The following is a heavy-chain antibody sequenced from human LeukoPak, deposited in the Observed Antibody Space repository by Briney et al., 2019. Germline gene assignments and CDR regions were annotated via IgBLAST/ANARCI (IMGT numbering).Heavy chain of an antibody. D-gene: IGHD4-17*01. J-gene: IGHJ6*03. V-gene: IGHV1-69*06. CDR2: IIPIFDTT. Sequence: RASVKVPCKASGYTFTGYYMHWVRQAPGQGLEWMGGIIPIFDTTNYAQKFQGRVTITADKSTSTAYMELSSLRSEDTAVYYCARENLTVTTYDYYYYMDVWGKGTTVTVSS. CDR3: ARENLTVTTYDYYYYMDV. CDR1: GYTFTGYY.